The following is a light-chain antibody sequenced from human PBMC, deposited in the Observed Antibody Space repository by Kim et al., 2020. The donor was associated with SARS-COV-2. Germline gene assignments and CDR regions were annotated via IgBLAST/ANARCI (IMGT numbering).Light chain of an antibody. V-gene: IGKV2-28*01. J-gene: IGKJ1*01. CDR3: MQSLQLPRT. CDR1: QSLLQRNGYNY. Sequence: PASISCRSRQSLLQRNGYNYLDWYLQKPGQSPQLLIYMGSNRASGVPDRFSGSGSGTDFTLKITRVEAEDVGVYYCMQSLQLPRTFGQGTKVEIK. CDR2: MGS.